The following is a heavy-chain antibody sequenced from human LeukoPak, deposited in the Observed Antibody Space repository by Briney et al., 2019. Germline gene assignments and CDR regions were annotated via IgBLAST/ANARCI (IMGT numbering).Heavy chain of an antibody. V-gene: IGHV1-2*02. CDR3: ARSFRRGYSYGTFDY. D-gene: IGHD5-18*01. CDR1: GYTFTGYY. J-gene: IGHJ4*02. CDR2: INPNSGGT. Sequence: ASVKVSCKASGYTFTGYYMHWVRQAPGQGHEWMGWINPNSGGTNYALKFQGRVTMTRDTTISTAYMELSRLRSDDTAVYYCARSFRRGYSYGTFDYWGQGTLVTVSS.